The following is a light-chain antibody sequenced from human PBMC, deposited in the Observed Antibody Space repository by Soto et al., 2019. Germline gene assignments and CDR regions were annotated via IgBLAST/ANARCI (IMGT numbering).Light chain of an antibody. V-gene: IGLV2-14*01. J-gene: IGLJ3*02. CDR3: SSYTATRTVV. Sequence: QSALTQPASVSGSPGQSITIACTGTSSDVGGYNHVSWYQVHPGKAPRLVIYEVSIRPPAVSDRFSGSTSGNTASLTISGLQAEDEADYYCSSYTATRTVVFGGGTKVTVL. CDR1: SSDVGGYNH. CDR2: EVS.